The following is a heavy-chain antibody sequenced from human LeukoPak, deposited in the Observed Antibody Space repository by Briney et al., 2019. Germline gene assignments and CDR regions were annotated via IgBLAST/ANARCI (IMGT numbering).Heavy chain of an antibody. J-gene: IGHJ4*02. Sequence: SETPSLTCAVYGGSFSGYYWSWIRQPPGKGLEWIGEINHSGSTNYNPSLKSRVTISVDTSKNQFSLKLSSVTAADTAVYYCARGLRYSSSWSDYWGQGTLVTVSS. D-gene: IGHD6-13*01. V-gene: IGHV4-34*01. CDR2: INHSGST. CDR1: GGSFSGYY. CDR3: ARGLRYSSSWSDY.